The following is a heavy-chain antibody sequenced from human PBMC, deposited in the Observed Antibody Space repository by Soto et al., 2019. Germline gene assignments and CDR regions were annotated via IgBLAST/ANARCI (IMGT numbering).Heavy chain of an antibody. J-gene: IGHJ5*02. D-gene: IGHD3-22*01. CDR3: ARESDSSHNWFDP. CDR1: GYIFTSWR. Sequence: ASVKVSCKASGYIFTSWRITWVRQAPGQGLEWMGIINPSGGSTSYAQKFQGRVTMTRDTSTSTVYMELSSLRSEDTAVYYCARESDSSHNWFDPWGQGTLVTVSS. CDR2: INPSGGST. V-gene: IGHV1-46*01.